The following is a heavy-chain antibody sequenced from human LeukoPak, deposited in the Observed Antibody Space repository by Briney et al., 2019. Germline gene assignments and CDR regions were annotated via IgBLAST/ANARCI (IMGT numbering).Heavy chain of an antibody. CDR3: ARASWTAMVSSPFDY. J-gene: IGHJ4*02. CDR1: GFTFSSYW. V-gene: IGHV3-7*01. Sequence: GGSLRLSCAASGFTFSSYWMSWVRQAPGKGLEWVANIKQDESEKYYVGSVKGRFTISRDNAKNSLYLQMNSLRAEDTAVYYCARASWTAMVSSPFDYWGQGTLVTVSS. CDR2: IKQDESEK. D-gene: IGHD5-18*01.